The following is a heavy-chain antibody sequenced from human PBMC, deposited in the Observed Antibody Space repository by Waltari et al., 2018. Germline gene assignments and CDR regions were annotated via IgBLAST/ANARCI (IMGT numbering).Heavy chain of an antibody. CDR2: IYYSGST. CDR3: ARGSAARRGYFDL. Sequence: QVQLQESGPGLVKPSETLSLTCTVSGGSISSHYWSWIRQPPGKGLEWIGYIYYSGSTNYTPSRKSRVTISVDTSKNQFSLKLSAVTAADTAVYYCARGSAARRGYFDLWGRGTLVTVSS. J-gene: IGHJ2*01. V-gene: IGHV4-59*11. D-gene: IGHD6-6*01. CDR1: GGSISSHY.